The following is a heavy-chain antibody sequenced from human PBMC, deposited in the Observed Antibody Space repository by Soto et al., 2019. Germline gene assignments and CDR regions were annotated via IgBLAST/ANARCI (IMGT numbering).Heavy chain of an antibody. Sequence: ASVKVSRKASGYTLPGYYMHRVRQGPGQGLEWMGWINPNSGGTNYAQKFQGRVTMTRDTSISTAYMELSRRRSDDTAVYYWAPLGGIQLWAGDYWGQGTMVTVSS. J-gene: IGHJ4*02. V-gene: IGHV1-2*02. CDR2: INPNSGGT. D-gene: IGHD5-18*01. CDR1: GYTLPGYY. CDR3: APLGGIQLWAGDY.